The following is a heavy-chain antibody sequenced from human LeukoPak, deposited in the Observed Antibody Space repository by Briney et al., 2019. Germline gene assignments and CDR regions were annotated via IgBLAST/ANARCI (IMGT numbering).Heavy chain of an antibody. CDR3: ASTPDGDY. Sequence: PSQTLSLTCTVSGGSINSSAYYWGWIRQPPGKGLEWIGSIYYSGSTYYNPSLKSRVTISVDTSKNQFSLKLSSVTAADTAVYYCASTPDGDYWGQGTLVTVSS. V-gene: IGHV4-39*07. D-gene: IGHD5/OR15-5a*01. CDR1: GGSINSSAYY. J-gene: IGHJ4*02. CDR2: IYYSGST.